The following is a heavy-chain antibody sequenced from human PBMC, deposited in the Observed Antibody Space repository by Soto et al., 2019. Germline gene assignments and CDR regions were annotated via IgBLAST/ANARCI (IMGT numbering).Heavy chain of an antibody. CDR3: ARVGGYDYGDYYSGMDV. Sequence: GASVKVSCKASGYTFTSYGISWVRQAPGQGLEWMGWISAYNGNTNYAQKLQGRVTMTTDTSTSTAYMELRSLRSDDTAVYYCARVGGYDYGDYYSGMDVWGQGTTVTVS. CDR1: GYTFTSYG. J-gene: IGHJ6*02. CDR2: ISAYNGNT. V-gene: IGHV1-18*01. D-gene: IGHD4-17*01.